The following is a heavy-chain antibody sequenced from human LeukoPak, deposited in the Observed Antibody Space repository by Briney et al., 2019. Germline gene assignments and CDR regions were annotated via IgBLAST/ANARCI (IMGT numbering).Heavy chain of an antibody. J-gene: IGHJ4*02. Sequence: GGSLRLSCAASGFTFSNYAMSWVRQAPGKGLEWVSAISGFGESTHYADSAKGRFTISRDNSRNTVFMQMTSPRADDTAVYYCAKGHSSSWYNFDHWGQGILVTVSS. D-gene: IGHD6-13*01. CDR2: ISGFGEST. CDR1: GFTFSNYA. V-gene: IGHV3-23*01. CDR3: AKGHSSSWYNFDH.